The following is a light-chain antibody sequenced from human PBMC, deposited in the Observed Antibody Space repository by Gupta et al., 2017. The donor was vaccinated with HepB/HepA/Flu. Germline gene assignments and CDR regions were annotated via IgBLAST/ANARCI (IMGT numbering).Light chain of an antibody. CDR2: GNS. CDR1: SSNIGAGYD. V-gene: IGLV1-40*01. Sequence: QSELTQPPSVSGVPGQKVTIPCTGLSSNIGAGYDVHWYQQLPGPAPKLLIYGNSNRPSGVPDRFSGSKSGTSASLAITGLQAEDEADYYCQSYDSSLSGWVFGGGTKLTVL. J-gene: IGLJ3*02. CDR3: QSYDSSLSGWV.